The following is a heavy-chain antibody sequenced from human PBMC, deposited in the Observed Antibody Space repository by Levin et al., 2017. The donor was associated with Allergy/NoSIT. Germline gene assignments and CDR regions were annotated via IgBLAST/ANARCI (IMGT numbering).Heavy chain of an antibody. D-gene: IGHD2-15*01. CDR2: ISSSGSTI. CDR3: ARMIDCSGGSCYFPGNWFDP. J-gene: IGHJ5*02. Sequence: GGSLRLSCAASGFTFSDYYMSWIRQAPGKGLEWVSYISSSGSTIYYADSVKGRFTISRDNAKNSLYLQMNSLRAEDTAVYYCARMIDCSGGSCYFPGNWFDPWGQGTLVTVSS. V-gene: IGHV3-11*01. CDR1: GFTFSDYY.